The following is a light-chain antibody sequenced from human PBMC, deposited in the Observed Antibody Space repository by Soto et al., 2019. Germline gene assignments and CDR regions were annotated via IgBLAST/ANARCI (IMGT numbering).Light chain of an antibody. Sequence: FVLTQYPGTLSLSPGERATLSCGASQSVTNNFLAWYQQKPGQAPRLLIYGASSRATGVPDRFSGSGSGTDFTLTISRLETGDFAVYYCQQYGTPLFTFGPGTKVDI. J-gene: IGKJ3*01. V-gene: IGKV3-20*01. CDR1: QSVTNNF. CDR3: QQYGTPLFT. CDR2: GAS.